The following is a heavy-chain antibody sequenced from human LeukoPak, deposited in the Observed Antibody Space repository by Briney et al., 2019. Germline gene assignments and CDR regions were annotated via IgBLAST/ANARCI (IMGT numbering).Heavy chain of an antibody. D-gene: IGHD3-10*02. V-gene: IGHV3-30*02. Sequence: GGSLRLSCAASGFTFSSYAMSWVRQAPGKGLEWVAFIQYDGRNIYYADSVKGRFTISRDNSKNTLYLQMNSLRAEDTAVYYCAELGITMIGGVWGKGTTVTISS. CDR3: AELGITMIGGV. CDR2: IQYDGRNI. J-gene: IGHJ6*04. CDR1: GFTFSSYA.